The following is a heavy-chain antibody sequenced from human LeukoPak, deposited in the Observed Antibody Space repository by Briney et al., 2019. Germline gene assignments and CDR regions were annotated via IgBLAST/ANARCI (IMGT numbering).Heavy chain of an antibody. D-gene: IGHD6-19*01. CDR1: GFTFSSCA. CDR2: ISGSGDST. V-gene: IGHV3-23*01. CDR3: AKDSRSSGWYNWFDP. J-gene: IGHJ5*02. Sequence: GGSLRLSCAASGFTFSSCAMSWVRQAPGKGLDWVSAISGSGDSTYYADSVKGRFTISRDNSKNTLYLQMNRLRAEDTAIYYCAKDSRSSGWYNWFDPWGQGTLVTVSS.